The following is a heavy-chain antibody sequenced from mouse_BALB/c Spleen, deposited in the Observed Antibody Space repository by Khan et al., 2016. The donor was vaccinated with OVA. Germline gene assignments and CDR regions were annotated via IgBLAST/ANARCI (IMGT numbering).Heavy chain of an antibody. V-gene: IGHV3-2*02. CDR1: GYSITSGYA. CDR2: ISYSGFT. CDR3: ASWNCSRYYFDY. J-gene: IGHJ2*01. Sequence: EVQLQESGPGLVKPSQSLSLTCTVTGYSITSGYAWNWIRQFPGNKLEWMGYISYSGFTSYTPSLKSRISITRDTSKNQFFLQLNSVTTEDTATYYCASWNCSRYYFDYWGQGTTLTVSS.